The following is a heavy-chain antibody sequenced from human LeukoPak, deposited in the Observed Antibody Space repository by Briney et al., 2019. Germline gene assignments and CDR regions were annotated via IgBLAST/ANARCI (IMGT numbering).Heavy chain of an antibody. CDR1: GFTFSNYA. CDR2: IKSKTDGGTT. J-gene: IGHJ4*02. CDR3: TTDYYYDSSGYYRSDY. Sequence: GGSLRLSCAASGFTFSNYAMSWVRQAPGKGLEWVGRIKSKTDGGTTDYAAPVKGRFTISRDDSKNTLYLQMNSLKTEDTAVYYCTTDYYYDSSGYYRSDYWGQGTLVTVSS. V-gene: IGHV3-15*01. D-gene: IGHD3-22*01.